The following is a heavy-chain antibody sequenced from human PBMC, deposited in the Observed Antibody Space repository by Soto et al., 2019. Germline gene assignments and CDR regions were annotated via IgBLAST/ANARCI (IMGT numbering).Heavy chain of an antibody. CDR1: GFTFSSYG. J-gene: IGHJ3*02. V-gene: IGHV3-30*18. D-gene: IGHD2-21*02. CDR3: AKFCGTVVTLNNDAFDI. Sequence: PGGSLRLSCAASGFTFSSYGMHWVRQAPGKGLEWVAVISYDGSNKYYADSVKGRFTISRDNSKNTLYLQMNSLRAEDTAVYYCAKFCGTVVTLNNDAFDIWGQGTMVTV. CDR2: ISYDGSNK.